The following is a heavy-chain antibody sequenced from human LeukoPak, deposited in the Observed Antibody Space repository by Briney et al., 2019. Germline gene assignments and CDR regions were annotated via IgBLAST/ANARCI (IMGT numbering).Heavy chain of an antibody. V-gene: IGHV4-4*09. J-gene: IGHJ4*02. D-gene: IGHD4-17*01. CDR2: MYNSGGI. CDR3: VATMKRDYSDTNLDY. Sequence: PSETLSLTCTVPGDSISNYHWSWIRQPPGKGLEWIGYMYNSGGINYNPSLKSRVTISVDTSENQFSLKLTSVTAADTAVYYCVATMKRDYSDTNLDYWGQGTLVTVSS. CDR1: GDSISNYH.